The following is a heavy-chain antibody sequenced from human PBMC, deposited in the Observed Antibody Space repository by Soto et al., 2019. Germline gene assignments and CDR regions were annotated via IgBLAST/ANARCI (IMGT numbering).Heavy chain of an antibody. J-gene: IGHJ4*02. V-gene: IGHV1-3*01. Sequence: GASVKVSCKASGYTFSSYVMHWVRQAPGQGLEWMGWINAGNGNTRYSQEFQGRITITRDTSASTAYMEVSSLRPEDTAVYYCAREIQGTRFCSGGSCPSDYWGQGTQVTVSS. CDR3: AREIQGTRFCSGGSCPSDY. CDR2: INAGNGNT. D-gene: IGHD2-15*01. CDR1: GYTFSSYV.